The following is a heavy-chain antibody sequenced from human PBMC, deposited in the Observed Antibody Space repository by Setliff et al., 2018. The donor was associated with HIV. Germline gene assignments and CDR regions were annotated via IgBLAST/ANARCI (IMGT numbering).Heavy chain of an antibody. CDR2: IISMFGTA. Sequence: SVKVSCKASGGTFSRDAISWVRQAPGQGLEWMGGIISMFGTANYAQKFQGRVTITADESTNTAYMELSSLRSEDTAVYYCAHHARVGDGYNYDYYYYYMDVWGKGTTVTVSS. J-gene: IGHJ6*03. V-gene: IGHV1-69*13. CDR3: AHHARVGDGYNYDYYYYYMDV. D-gene: IGHD5-12*01. CDR1: GGTFSRDA.